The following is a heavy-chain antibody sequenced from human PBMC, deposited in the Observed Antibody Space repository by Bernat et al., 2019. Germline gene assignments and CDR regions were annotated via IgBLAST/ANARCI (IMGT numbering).Heavy chain of an antibody. J-gene: IGHJ4*02. V-gene: IGHV3-23*04. Sequence: EVQLVESGGGLVQPGGSLRLSCAASGFPFTYYAMSWVRQAPGKGREWVSGISGSGGSTYYADSVKGRFTISRDNSKNTLYLQMNSLRAEDTAVYYCVKGGYCSGGSCYPGYYFDYWGQGTLVTVSS. CDR1: GFPFTYYA. CDR2: ISGSGGST. CDR3: VKGGYCSGGSCYPGYYFDY. D-gene: IGHD2-15*01.